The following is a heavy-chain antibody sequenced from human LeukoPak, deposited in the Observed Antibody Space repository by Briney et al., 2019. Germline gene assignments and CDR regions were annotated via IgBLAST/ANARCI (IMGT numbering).Heavy chain of an antibody. CDR2: IDPRSGGT. Sequence: GASVKVSCKASGYTFTGYYMRWVRQAPGQGLEWMGRIDPRSGGTNYAQKFQGRVTMTKDTSINTAYMELSRLRSDDTAVYYCARRLYYYGSETHLDSWGQGTLVTVSS. J-gene: IGHJ4*02. CDR3: ARRLYYYGSETHLDS. V-gene: IGHV1-2*06. CDR1: GYTFTGYY. D-gene: IGHD3-10*01.